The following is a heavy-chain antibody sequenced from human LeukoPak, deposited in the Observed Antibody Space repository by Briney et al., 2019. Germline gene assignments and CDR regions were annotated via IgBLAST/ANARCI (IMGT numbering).Heavy chain of an antibody. CDR3: ARGHNWNDRGALDI. J-gene: IGHJ3*02. V-gene: IGHV3-53*01. CDR1: EFTVSSNY. Sequence: GGSLRLSCAASEFTVSSNYMSWVRQAPGKGLEWVSSIYSGGSTYYADSVKGRFTISRDSSENTLYLQMNSLRAEDTAVYYCARGHNWNDRGALDIWGQGTMVTVSS. CDR2: IYSGGST. D-gene: IGHD1-1*01.